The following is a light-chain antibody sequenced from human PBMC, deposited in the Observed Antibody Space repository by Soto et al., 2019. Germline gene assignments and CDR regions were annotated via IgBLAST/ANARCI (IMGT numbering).Light chain of an antibody. V-gene: IGKV1-12*01. CDR3: QQTDSFPYT. CDR2: AAS. CDR1: QSISSW. Sequence: GDRVTITCRASQSISSWLAWYQQKPGKAPKLLIYAASSLQSGVPSRFSGSGSGTDFSLTISSLQPEDFATYYCQQTDSFPYTFGRGTKVDIK. J-gene: IGKJ2*01.